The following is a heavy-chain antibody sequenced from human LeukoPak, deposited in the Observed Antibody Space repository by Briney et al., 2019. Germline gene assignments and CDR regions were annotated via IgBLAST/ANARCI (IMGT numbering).Heavy chain of an antibody. V-gene: IGHV4-59*08. Sequence: SETLSLTCTVSGGSISSYYWSWIRQPPGKGLEWIGYIYYSGSTYYNPSLKSRVTISVDTSKNQFSLKLSSVTAADTAVYYCARTTPLSSSWYPPYFDYWGQGTLVTVSS. J-gene: IGHJ4*02. CDR2: IYYSGST. CDR3: ARTTPLSSSWYPPYFDY. D-gene: IGHD6-13*01. CDR1: GGSISSYY.